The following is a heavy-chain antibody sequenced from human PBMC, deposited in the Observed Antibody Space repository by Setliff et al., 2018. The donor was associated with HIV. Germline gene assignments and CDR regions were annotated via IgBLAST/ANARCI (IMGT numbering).Heavy chain of an antibody. D-gene: IGHD4-4*01. CDR1: GYSISSGYY. CDR2: IYYSGST. J-gene: IGHJ4*02. V-gene: IGHV4-31*03. CDR3: AREPDSIPYDY. Sequence: SETLSLTCTVSGYSISSGYYWSWIRQHPGKGLEWIGYIYYSGSTYYNPSLKSRVTISVDTSKNQFSLKLSSVTAADTAVYYCAREPDSIPYDYWGQGTLVTVSS.